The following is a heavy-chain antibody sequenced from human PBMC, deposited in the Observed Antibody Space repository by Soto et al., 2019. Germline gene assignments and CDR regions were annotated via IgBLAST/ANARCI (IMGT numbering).Heavy chain of an antibody. V-gene: IGHV3-30*18. Sequence: QVQLVESGGVVVQPGRSLRLSCAASGFTFSSYGMHWVRQAPGKGLEWVAVISYDGSNKYYADSVKGRFTISRDNSTNTLYLQMNSLRAEDTAVYYCAKVITVTTWWFWDYWGQGTLVTVSA. J-gene: IGHJ4*02. CDR3: AKVITVTTWWFWDY. D-gene: IGHD4-17*01. CDR1: GFTFSSYG. CDR2: ISYDGSNK.